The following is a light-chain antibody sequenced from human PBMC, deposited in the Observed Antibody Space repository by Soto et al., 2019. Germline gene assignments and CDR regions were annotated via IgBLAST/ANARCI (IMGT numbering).Light chain of an antibody. Sequence: QSVLTQPPSASGSPGQSVAISCTGTSSDVGGYNYVSWYQQHPGKAPKLMIYEVNKRPSGVPDRFSGSKSGNTASLTVSGLPAEDEADYYRSSYTSSSYVFGTGTKVTVL. J-gene: IGLJ1*01. CDR3: SSYTSSSYV. CDR2: EVN. CDR1: SSDVGGYNY. V-gene: IGLV2-8*01.